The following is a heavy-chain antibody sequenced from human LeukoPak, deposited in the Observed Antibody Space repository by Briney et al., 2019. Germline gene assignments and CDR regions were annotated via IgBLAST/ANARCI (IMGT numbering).Heavy chain of an antibody. CDR3: ARDRGDCFDY. J-gene: IGHJ4*02. V-gene: IGHV4-59*01. CDR1: GGSISNYY. CDR2: ISYSGNT. D-gene: IGHD2-15*01. Sequence: PSETLSLTCTVSGGSISNYYWSWIRQPPGKGLEWIGYISYSGNTKYNPSLKSRVSLLVDASEKQVSLQLSSVTAADTAVYYCARDRGDCFDYWGQGTLVTVSS.